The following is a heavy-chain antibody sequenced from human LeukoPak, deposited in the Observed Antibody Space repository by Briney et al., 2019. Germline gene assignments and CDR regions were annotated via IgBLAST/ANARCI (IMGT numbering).Heavy chain of an antibody. CDR3: AKDLNWNPLCLDY. J-gene: IGHJ4*02. CDR2: ISGSGGST. D-gene: IGHD1-20*01. Sequence: GGSLRLSCAASGLTFSNYAINWVRQAPGQGLQWVSAISGSGGSTYYADSVKGRFTISRDNSKNTLYLQMNSLRVEDTAVYYCAKDLNWNPLCLDYWGQGTLVTVSS. V-gene: IGHV3-23*01. CDR1: GLTFSNYA.